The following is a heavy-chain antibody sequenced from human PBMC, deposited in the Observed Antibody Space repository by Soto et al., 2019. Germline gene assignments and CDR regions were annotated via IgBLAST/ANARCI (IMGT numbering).Heavy chain of an antibody. CDR2: IDPADSET. J-gene: IGHJ6*02. CDR1: GYSFITYW. V-gene: IGHV5-51*01. CDR3: ARLGQGCYVQGMDV. D-gene: IGHD2-15*01. Sequence: GESLKISCKGSGYSFITYWIAWVRQKPGKGLEWMGIIDPADSETKYSPSFQGQVTISADKSINTAYLQWSSLKASDTAMYYLARLGQGCYVQGMDVWGQGTTVTVSS.